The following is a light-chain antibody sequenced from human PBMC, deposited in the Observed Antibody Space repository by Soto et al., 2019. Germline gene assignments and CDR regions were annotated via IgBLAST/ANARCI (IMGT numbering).Light chain of an antibody. V-gene: IGKV1-39*01. CDR1: QSISVY. Sequence: DIQMTQSPSSLSASVGDRVSITCRASQSISVYLNWYQQKPGKAPKFLIYAASNLQSGVPSRFSGSGSGTDFTLTISSLQPEDFATYYCQQSYSTPYTFGQGTKLEIK. CDR3: QQSYSTPYT. CDR2: AAS. J-gene: IGKJ2*01.